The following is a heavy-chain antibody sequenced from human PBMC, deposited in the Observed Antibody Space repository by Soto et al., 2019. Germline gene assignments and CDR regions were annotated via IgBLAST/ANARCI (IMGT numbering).Heavy chain of an antibody. CDR3: AREREDVLRPATNPIYYYDMGV. CDR2: IYNSGST. Sequence: QVQLQESGPGLVKPSKTLSLTCTVSGGSISSSPCYWTWIRQHPGKGLVWIGYIYNSGSTNYNPSLKSRVTMSPDTSKNQFSLKLSSVTAADTAVYYCAREREDVLRPATNPIYYYDMGVWGQGTTVTVSS. J-gene: IGHJ6*02. V-gene: IGHV4-31*03. D-gene: IGHD3-3*01. CDR1: GGSISSSPCY.